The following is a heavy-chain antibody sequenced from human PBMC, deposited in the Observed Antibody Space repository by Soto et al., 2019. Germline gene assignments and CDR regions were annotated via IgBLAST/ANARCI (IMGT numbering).Heavy chain of an antibody. CDR1: GGSVGSDNW. D-gene: IGHD3-22*01. CDR2: IYHSGTT. Sequence: ASETLSLTCAVSGGSVGSDNWWNWVRQPPGKGLEWIREIYHSGTTNHNPSLKSRVTISVDKSKNQFSLKLTSVTAADTAMYYCARQRGYYVDYWGQGTLVTVSS. CDR3: ARQRGYYVDY. J-gene: IGHJ4*02. V-gene: IGHV4-4*02.